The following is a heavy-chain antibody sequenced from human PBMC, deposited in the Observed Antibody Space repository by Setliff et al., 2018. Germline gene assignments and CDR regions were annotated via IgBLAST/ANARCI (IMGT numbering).Heavy chain of an antibody. D-gene: IGHD3-16*01. Sequence: SETLSLTCTVSGGSISGFAWNWIRRFPGKRLEWIGEISSSGGTLYTPSLRSRVSMSVDTSRNQFSLNLTSMTAADTAVYYCARDGGEYWGQGTLVTVSS. CDR2: ISSSGGT. CDR1: GGSISGFA. CDR3: ARDGGEY. V-gene: IGHV4-59*01. J-gene: IGHJ4*02.